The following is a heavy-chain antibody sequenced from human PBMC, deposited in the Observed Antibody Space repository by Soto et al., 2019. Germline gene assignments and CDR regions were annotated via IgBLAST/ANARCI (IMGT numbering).Heavy chain of an antibody. V-gene: IGHV3-64D*08. D-gene: IGHD6-19*01. CDR2: ISSNGGST. Sequence: GGSLRLSCSASGFTFSSYAMHWVRQAPGKGLEYVSAISSNGGSTYYAASVKGRFTISRDNSKNTLYLQMSSLRAEDTAVCYCVKDRESSVWPFDYWGQETLFTVSS. J-gene: IGHJ4*02. CDR3: VKDRESSVWPFDY. CDR1: GFTFSSYA.